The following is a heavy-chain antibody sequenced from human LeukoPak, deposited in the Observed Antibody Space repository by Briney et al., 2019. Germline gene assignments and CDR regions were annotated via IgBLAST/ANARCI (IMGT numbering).Heavy chain of an antibody. D-gene: IGHD3-10*01. CDR1: GFTFSSYW. J-gene: IGHJ5*02. Sequence: GGSLRLSCAASGFTFSSYWMHWVRQAPGKGLVWVSRINSDGSSTSYADSVKGRFTISRDNAKNTLYLQMNSLRAEDTAVYYCGRAAMVRGVIRIDNWFDPWGQGTLVTVSS. CDR3: GRAAMVRGVIRIDNWFDP. CDR2: INSDGSST. V-gene: IGHV3-74*01.